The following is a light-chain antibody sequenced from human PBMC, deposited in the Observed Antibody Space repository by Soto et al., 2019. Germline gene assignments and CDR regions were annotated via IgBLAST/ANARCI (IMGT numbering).Light chain of an antibody. CDR1: QYISTW. V-gene: IGKV1D-12*01. Sequence: DIQMTQSPSSVSASVGDRIIITCRASQYISTWLAWYQQKPGEAPKLLIFAASRLHGGVPSRFSGSGSGTDFTLTIDNLQPEDFATYYCQQADSFPSTFGGGTKVEVK. CDR2: AAS. CDR3: QQADSFPST. J-gene: IGKJ4*01.